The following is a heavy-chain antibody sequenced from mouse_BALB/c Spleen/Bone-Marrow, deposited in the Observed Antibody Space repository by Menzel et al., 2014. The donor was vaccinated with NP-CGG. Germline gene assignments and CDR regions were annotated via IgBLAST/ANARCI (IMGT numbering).Heavy chain of an antibody. CDR3: AMITFTMDY. Sequence: QVQLQQSGAELAKPGASVKMSCKASGHTFSTYWMHRVKQRPGQGLEWIGYINPSIGYADYVQKFKDKATLTADNSSSIVYMQLSSLTSEDSAIYYCAMITFTMDYWGQGTSVTVSS. V-gene: IGHV1-7*01. D-gene: IGHD2-4*01. CDR2: INPSIGYA. CDR1: GHTFSTYW. J-gene: IGHJ4*01.